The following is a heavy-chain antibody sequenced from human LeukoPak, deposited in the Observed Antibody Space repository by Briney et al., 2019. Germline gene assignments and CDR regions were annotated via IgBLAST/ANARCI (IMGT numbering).Heavy chain of an antibody. J-gene: IGHJ5*02. V-gene: IGHV4-4*08. Sequence: SETLSLTCTVSGGSINRHYWNWIRQPPGKGLEWIGYISESGSTNYNPSLQSRVSMSVDLSKNHFSLKANSVTAADTAVYYCASGGHHYDSSGFHWFDPWGQGAPVTVSS. D-gene: IGHD3-22*01. CDR3: ASGGHHYDSSGFHWFDP. CDR1: GGSINRHY. CDR2: ISESGST.